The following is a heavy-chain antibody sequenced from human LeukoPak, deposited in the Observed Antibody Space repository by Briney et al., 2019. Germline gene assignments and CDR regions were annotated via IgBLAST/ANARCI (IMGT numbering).Heavy chain of an antibody. CDR1: GYTFTSYG. V-gene: IGHV1-18*01. CDR3: ARVLGSGWTYNWFDP. D-gene: IGHD6-19*01. CDR2: ISAYNGNT. J-gene: IGHJ5*02. Sequence: GASVKVSCKASGYTFTSYGISWVRQAPGQGLEWMGWISAYNGNTNYAQKLQGRVTMTTDTSTSTAYMELRSLRSDDTAVYYCARVLGSGWTYNWFDPWGQGTRSPSPQ.